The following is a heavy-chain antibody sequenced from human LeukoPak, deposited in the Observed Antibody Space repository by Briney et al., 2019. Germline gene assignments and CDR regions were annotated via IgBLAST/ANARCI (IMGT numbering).Heavy chain of an antibody. J-gene: IGHJ4*02. D-gene: IGHD6-19*01. CDR3: ARGSIAVAGFDY. Sequence: SVKVSCKASGGTFSSYAISWVRQAPGQGLEWMGRIIPIFGTANYAQKFQGRVTITTDESTSTAYMELSSLRSDDTAVYYCARGSIAVAGFDYWGQGTLVTVSS. CDR2: IIPIFGTA. CDR1: GGTFSSYA. V-gene: IGHV1-69*05.